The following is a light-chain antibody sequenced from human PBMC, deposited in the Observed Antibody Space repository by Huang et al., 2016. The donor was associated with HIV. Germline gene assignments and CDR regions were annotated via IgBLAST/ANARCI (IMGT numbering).Light chain of an antibody. CDR1: QSLLHSNGYNY. CDR3: MQALQTPRT. J-gene: IGKJ5*01. Sequence: DIVMTQSPLSLSVTPGEPASISCRSSQSLLHSNGYNYLYWYLQKPGQSPQLVIYLSSNRASGVPDRFSGSGSVTHFTLKISRVEPEDVGVYYCMQALQTPRTFGQGTRLDIK. CDR2: LSS. V-gene: IGKV2-28*01.